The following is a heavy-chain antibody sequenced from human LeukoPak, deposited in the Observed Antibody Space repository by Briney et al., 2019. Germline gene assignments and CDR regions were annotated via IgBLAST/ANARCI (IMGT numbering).Heavy chain of an antibody. D-gene: IGHD3-10*01. CDR3: ARDLGDSFDY. CDR2: IIPIFGTA. CDR1: GGTISNYA. V-gene: IGHV1-69*01. Sequence: GASVKVSCKASGGTISNYAISWVRQAPGQGLEWMGGIIPIFGTASYAQKFQGRVTITADESTSTAYMELSSLRSEDTAVYYCARDLGDSFDYWGQGTLVTVSS. J-gene: IGHJ4*02.